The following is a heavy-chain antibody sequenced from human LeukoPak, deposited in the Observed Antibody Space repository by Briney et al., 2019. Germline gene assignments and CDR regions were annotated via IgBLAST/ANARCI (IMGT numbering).Heavy chain of an antibody. V-gene: IGHV5-51*01. CDR3: ARLENSGYDRRNYYYYGMDV. CDR1: GYSFTSYW. CDR2: IYPGDSDT. J-gene: IGHJ6*02. D-gene: IGHD5-12*01. Sequence: GESLKTSCKGSGYSFTSYWIGWVRQMPGKGLEWMGIIYPGDSDTRYSPSFQGQVTISADKSISTAYLQWSSLKASDTAMYYCARLENSGYDRRNYYYYGMDVWGQGTTVTVSS.